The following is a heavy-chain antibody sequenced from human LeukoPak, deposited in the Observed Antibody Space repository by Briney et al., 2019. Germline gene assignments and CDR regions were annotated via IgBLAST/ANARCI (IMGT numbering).Heavy chain of an antibody. Sequence: ASVKVSCKPSLYTFTSYGISWVRQAPGQGLEWMGWISAYIVNTNYAQKLQGRVTMTTDRSTSTAYMELRSLISDDTAVYYCARDRRPFYESSGYYGRSAFDMWGQETMVSVSS. CDR3: ARDRRPFYESSGYYGRSAFDM. CDR1: LYTFTSYG. J-gene: IGHJ3*02. CDR2: ISAYIVNT. D-gene: IGHD3-22*01. V-gene: IGHV1-18*01.